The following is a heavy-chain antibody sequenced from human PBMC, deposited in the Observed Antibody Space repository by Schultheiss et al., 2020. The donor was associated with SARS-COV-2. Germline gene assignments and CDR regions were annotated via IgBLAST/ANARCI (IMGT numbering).Heavy chain of an antibody. D-gene: IGHD2-2*01. CDR2: IWYDGSNK. J-gene: IGHJ6*03. Sequence: GGSLRLSCAASGFTFSSYGMHWVRQAPGKGLEWVAVIWYDGSNKYYADSVKGRFTISRDNSKNTLYLQMNSLRAEDTAVYYCARVYCSSTSCHYYYYMDVWGKGTTVTVSS. V-gene: IGHV3-33*01. CDR3: ARVYCSSTSCHYYYYMDV. CDR1: GFTFSSYG.